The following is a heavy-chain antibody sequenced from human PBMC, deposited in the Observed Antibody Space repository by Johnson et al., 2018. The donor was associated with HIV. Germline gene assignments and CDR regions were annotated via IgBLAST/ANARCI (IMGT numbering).Heavy chain of an antibody. CDR1: GFTFSSYW. Sequence: VQLVESGGGVVQPGRSLRLSCAASGFTFSSYWMSWVRQAPGKGLEWVANIKQDGSEKYYVDSVKGRFTISRDNAKNSLYLQMNSLRAEDTAVYYCARSIVVEGDDAFDIWGQGTMVTVSS. CDR3: ARSIVVEGDDAFDI. D-gene: IGHD2-21*01. CDR2: IKQDGSEK. V-gene: IGHV3-7*05. J-gene: IGHJ3*02.